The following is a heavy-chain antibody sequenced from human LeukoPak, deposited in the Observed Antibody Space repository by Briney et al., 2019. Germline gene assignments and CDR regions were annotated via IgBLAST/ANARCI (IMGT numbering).Heavy chain of an antibody. CDR3: ARDPPRFYYDSSAFSRDYYYYMDV. Sequence: GGSLRLSCAASGFNFSTYSMKWVRQAPGKGLEWISYISPISSTIYYADSVKGRFTISRDNAKNSLYLQMNSLRAEDTAVYYCARDPPRFYYDSSAFSRDYYYYMDVWGKGTTVTVSS. CDR2: ISPISSTI. V-gene: IGHV3-48*01. J-gene: IGHJ6*03. D-gene: IGHD3-22*01. CDR1: GFNFSTYS.